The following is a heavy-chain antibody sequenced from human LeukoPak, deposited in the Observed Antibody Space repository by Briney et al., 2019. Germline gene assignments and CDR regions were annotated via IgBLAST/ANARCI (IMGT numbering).Heavy chain of an antibody. CDR2: ISGSGFTT. Sequence: GGSLRLSCAASGFTFSTYAMSWVRQAPGKGLEWVSGISGSGFTTYYPDSVKGRFTTSRDNSKNTVYLQMNSLRVEDTAIYYCANLIGYCSGGSCLDYWGQGTLVTVSS. V-gene: IGHV3-23*01. CDR3: ANLIGYCSGGSCLDY. J-gene: IGHJ4*02. D-gene: IGHD2-15*01. CDR1: GFTFSTYA.